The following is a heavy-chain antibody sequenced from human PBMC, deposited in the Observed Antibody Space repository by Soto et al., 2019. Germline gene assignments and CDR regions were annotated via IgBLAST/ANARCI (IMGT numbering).Heavy chain of an antibody. D-gene: IGHD2-8*01. CDR2: INQRGTT. CDR1: GDSISSNNW. V-gene: IGHV4-4*02. J-gene: IGHJ3*02. CDR3: ARDYSNSDGYLVAFDI. Sequence: SETLSLTWAVSGDSISSNNWWSWVRQPPGKGLEWIGEINQRGTTSYTPSLESRVTISLDKSKNQFSLKLSSVTAADTAVYYCARDYSNSDGYLVAFDIWGQGTMVTVSS.